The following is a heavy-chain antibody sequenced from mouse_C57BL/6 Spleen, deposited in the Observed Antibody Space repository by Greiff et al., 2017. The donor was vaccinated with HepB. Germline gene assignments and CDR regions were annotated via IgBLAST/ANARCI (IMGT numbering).Heavy chain of an antibody. D-gene: IGHD2-4*01. CDR3: AKIYYDYDSYWYFDV. J-gene: IGHJ1*03. CDR2: ISYDGSN. Sequence: DVHLVESGPGLVKPSQSLSLTCSVTGYSITSGYYWNWIRQFPGNKLEWMGYISYDGSNNYNPSLKNRISITRDTSKNQFFLKLNSVTTEDTATYYCAKIYYDYDSYWYFDVWGTGTTVTVSS. CDR1: GYSITSGYY. V-gene: IGHV3-6*01.